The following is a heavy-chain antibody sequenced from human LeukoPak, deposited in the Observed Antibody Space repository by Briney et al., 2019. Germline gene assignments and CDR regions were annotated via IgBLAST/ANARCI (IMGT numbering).Heavy chain of an antibody. CDR3: ARRGSSNYFDY. Sequence: SETLSLTYTVSGGSISSYYWSWIRQPPGKGLEWIGYIYYSGSTTYNPSLKSRVTISVDTSKNQFSLKLNSVTAADTAVYYCARRGSSNYFDYWGQGTLVTVSS. CDR2: IYYSGST. J-gene: IGHJ4*02. CDR1: GGSISSYY. D-gene: IGHD4-11*01. V-gene: IGHV4-59*01.